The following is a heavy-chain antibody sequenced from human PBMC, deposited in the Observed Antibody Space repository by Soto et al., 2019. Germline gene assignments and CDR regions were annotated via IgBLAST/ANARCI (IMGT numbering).Heavy chain of an antibody. CDR3: AREGGGYRFDY. Sequence: XTLSVMGSLSRCSLSSSRYCWGWIRTPPGKGLEWIGSIYYSGITYYNPSLKSRVTVSVDPPKNQISLRLFSVTAADTAVYLCAREGGGYRFDYWGQGALGTVSS. J-gene: IGHJ4*02. D-gene: IGHD1-26*01. CDR1: RCSLSSSRYC. CDR2: IYYSGIT. V-gene: IGHV4-39*07.